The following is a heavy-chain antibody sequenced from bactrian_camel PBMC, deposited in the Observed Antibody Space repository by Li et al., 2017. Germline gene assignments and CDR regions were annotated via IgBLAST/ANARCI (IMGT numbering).Heavy chain of an antibody. CDR2: IDSVGST. CDR3: ATDRAYYSDFETPYNY. J-gene: IGHJ4*01. V-gene: IGHV3S53*01. Sequence: QVQLVESGGGLVQAGGSLTLACTASGLSYSAYLVGWFRQAPGKEREGVAAIDSVGSTTYADSVKGRFTISRDNAKNTLFLQMNSLESEDTALYYCATDRAYYSDFETPYNYWGQGTQVTVS. CDR1: GLSYSAYL. D-gene: IGHD4*01.